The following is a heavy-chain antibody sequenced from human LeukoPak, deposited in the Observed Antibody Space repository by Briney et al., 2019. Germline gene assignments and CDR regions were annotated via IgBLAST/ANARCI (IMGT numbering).Heavy chain of an antibody. J-gene: IGHJ5*02. D-gene: IGHD2-15*01. CDR2: ISAYNGNT. V-gene: IGHV1-18*01. Sequence: GASVTVSCKASGYTFTSYGISWARQAPGQGLEGMGWISAYNGNTNYAQKLQGRVTMTTDTSTSTAYMELRSLRSDDTAVYYCARDGAYCSGGSCRAYNWFDLWGQGTLVTVSS. CDR1: GYTFTSYG. CDR3: ARDGAYCSGGSCRAYNWFDL.